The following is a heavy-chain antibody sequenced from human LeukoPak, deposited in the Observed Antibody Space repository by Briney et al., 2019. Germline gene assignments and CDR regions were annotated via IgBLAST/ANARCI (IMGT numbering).Heavy chain of an antibody. V-gene: IGHV4-59*01. J-gene: IGHJ4*02. Sequence: SETLSLTCTVSGGSISSYYWNWIRQPPGKGLEWIGYIYYTGSTNYNPSLKSRVTISVDTSKNQFSLKLSSVTAADTAVYYCARGGVGYSGYYFDYWGQGTLVTVSS. D-gene: IGHD3-22*01. CDR3: ARGGVGYSGYYFDY. CDR2: IYYTGST. CDR1: GGSISSYY.